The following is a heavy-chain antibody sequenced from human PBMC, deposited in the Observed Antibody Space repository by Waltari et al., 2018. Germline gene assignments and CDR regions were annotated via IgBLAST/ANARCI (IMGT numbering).Heavy chain of an antibody. V-gene: IGHV1-2*02. CDR1: GYTFPGYY. D-gene: IGHD2-21*01. CDR3: ARDRSSEPYCPTTPHKGGTFDP. Sequence: QVQLVQSGAEVKKPGASAKVSCKASGYTFPGYYTHRVRQAPGQGLEWMEWLNPNSGGTNYAQKFQGRVTMTRDTSISTAYMELSRLRSDDTAVYYCARDRSSEPYCPTTPHKGGTFDPWGQGTLVTVSS. J-gene: IGHJ5*02. CDR2: LNPNSGGT.